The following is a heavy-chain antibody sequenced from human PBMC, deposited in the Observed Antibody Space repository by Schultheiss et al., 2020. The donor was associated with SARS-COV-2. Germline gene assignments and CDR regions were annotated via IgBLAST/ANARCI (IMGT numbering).Heavy chain of an antibody. CDR2: IYHTGST. V-gene: IGHV4-38-2*01. CDR3: ARGHYYGSGSYYIRTIPPPWVDP. D-gene: IGHD3-10*01. J-gene: IGHJ5*02. Sequence: SQTLSLTCAVYGGSFSGYYWGWIRQPPGKGLEWIGSIYHTGSTYYNPSLKSRVTISLDTSKNQFSLKLSSVTAADTAVYYCARGHYYGSGSYYIRTIPPPWVDPWGQGTLVTVSS. CDR1: GGSFSGYY.